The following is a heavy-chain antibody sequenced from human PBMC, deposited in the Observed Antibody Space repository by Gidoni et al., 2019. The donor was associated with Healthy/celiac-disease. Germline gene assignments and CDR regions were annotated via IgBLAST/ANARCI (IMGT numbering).Heavy chain of an antibody. D-gene: IGHD5-18*01. J-gene: IGHJ5*02. CDR1: GGSISSRSYY. CDR2: INYSGST. Sequence: QLQLQESRPGLVKSSETLSLTCTVSGGSISSRSYYWGWTRQPPGKGLKWIGSINYSGSTYYNPSLKSRDTISVDTSKNQFSLKLSSVTAADTAVYYCARRNTAMVLFDPWGQGTLVTVSS. V-gene: IGHV4-39*01. CDR3: ARRNTAMVLFDP.